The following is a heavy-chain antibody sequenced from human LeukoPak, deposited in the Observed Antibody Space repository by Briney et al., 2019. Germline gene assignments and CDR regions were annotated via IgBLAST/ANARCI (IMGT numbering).Heavy chain of an antibody. V-gene: IGHV3-21*01. D-gene: IGHD3-10*01. CDR2: ISSSSIYI. Sequence: PGGSLRLSCAASGFTFSGYSMNWVRQAPGKGLEWVSSISSSSIYIYYADSVKGRFTNSRDNAKNSLYLQMNSLRAEDTAVYYCARRNYDSGSYYSDYWGQGTLVTVSS. J-gene: IGHJ4*02. CDR1: GFTFSGYS. CDR3: ARRNYDSGSYYSDY.